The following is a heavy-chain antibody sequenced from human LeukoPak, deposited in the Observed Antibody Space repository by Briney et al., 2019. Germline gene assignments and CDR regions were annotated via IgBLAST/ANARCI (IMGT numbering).Heavy chain of an antibody. Sequence: GASVKIPCKASGYTFTSYYMHWVRQAPGQGLEWMGIINPSGGSTSYAQKFQGRVTMTRDTSTSTVYMELSSLRSEDTAVYYCARGELGNDAFDIWGQGTMVTVSS. V-gene: IGHV1-46*01. CDR3: ARGELGNDAFDI. D-gene: IGHD1-26*01. CDR2: INPSGGST. CDR1: GYTFTSYY. J-gene: IGHJ3*02.